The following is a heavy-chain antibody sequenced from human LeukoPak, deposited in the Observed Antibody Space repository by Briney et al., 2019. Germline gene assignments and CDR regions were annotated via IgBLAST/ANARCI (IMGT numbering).Heavy chain of an antibody. CDR1: GFTFSTFW. Sequence: GGSLRLSCVASGFTFSTFWMSWVRQAPGKGLEWVANVKRDGSEKYYVDSVKGRFTISRDNAKNSLYLQMNSLRAEDTAVYYCASVAATVPLDSWGQGTLVTVSS. D-gene: IGHD6-13*01. V-gene: IGHV3-7*03. CDR2: VKRDGSEK. J-gene: IGHJ4*02. CDR3: ASVAATVPLDS.